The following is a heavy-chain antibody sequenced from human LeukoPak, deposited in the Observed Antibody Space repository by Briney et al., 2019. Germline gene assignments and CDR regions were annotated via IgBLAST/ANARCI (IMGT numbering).Heavy chain of an antibody. J-gene: IGHJ4*02. Sequence: GGCLRLSCAASGFTFSSYWMHWVRHAPGKGLVWVSRITTDGSSTSYADSVKGRFTISRDNAKNTLYLQMNSLRAEDTAVYYCAREVRFLEWPPSYYFDYWGQGTLVTVSS. CDR3: AREVRFLEWPPSYYFDY. V-gene: IGHV3-74*01. CDR2: ITTDGSST. D-gene: IGHD3-3*01. CDR1: GFTFSSYW.